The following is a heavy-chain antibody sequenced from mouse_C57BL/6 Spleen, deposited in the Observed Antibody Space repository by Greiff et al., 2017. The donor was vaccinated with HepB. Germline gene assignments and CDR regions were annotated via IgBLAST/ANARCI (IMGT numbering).Heavy chain of an antibody. CDR3: TMAITTVELWAMDY. D-gene: IGHD1-1*01. V-gene: IGHV14-1*01. J-gene: IGHJ4*01. CDR1: GFNIKDYY. CDR2: IDPEDGDT. Sequence: VQLQQSGAELVRPGASVKLSCTASGFNIKDYYMHWVKQRPEQGLEWIGRIDPEDGDTEYAPKFQGKATMTADTSSNTAYLQLSSLTSGDTAVYYCTMAITTVELWAMDYWGQGTSVTVSS.